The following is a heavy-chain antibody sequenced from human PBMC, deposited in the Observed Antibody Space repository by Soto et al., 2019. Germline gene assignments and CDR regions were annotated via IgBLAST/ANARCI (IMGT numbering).Heavy chain of an antibody. V-gene: IGHV5-10-1*01. Sequence: GESLKISCKGSGYSFTSYWISWVRQMPGKGLEWMGRIDPSDSYTNYSPSFQGHVTISADKSISTAYLQWSSLKASDTAMYYRARHSTRFYYYYGMDVWGQGTTVTVSS. D-gene: IGHD2-15*01. J-gene: IGHJ6*02. CDR1: GYSFTSYW. CDR3: ARHSTRFYYYYGMDV. CDR2: IDPSDSYT.